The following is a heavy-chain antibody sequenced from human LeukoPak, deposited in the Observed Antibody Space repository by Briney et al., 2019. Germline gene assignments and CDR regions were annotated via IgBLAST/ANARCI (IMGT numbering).Heavy chain of an antibody. CDR1: GGSFSGYY. J-gene: IGHJ4*02. V-gene: IGHV4-34*01. CDR2: INHSGST. D-gene: IGHD6-19*01. CDR3: ARLAPSGWYDY. Sequence: PSETLSLTCAVCGGSFSGYYWSWIRQPPGKGLEWIGEINHSGSTNYNPSLKSRVTISVDTSKNQFSLKLSSVTAADTAVYYCARLAPSGWYDYWGQGTLVTVSS.